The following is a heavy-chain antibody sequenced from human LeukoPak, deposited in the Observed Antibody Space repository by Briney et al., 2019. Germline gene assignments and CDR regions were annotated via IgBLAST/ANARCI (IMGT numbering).Heavy chain of an antibody. Sequence: GGSLRLSCAASGFTFSNAWMSWVRQAQGKGLEWVGRIKSKTDGGTTDYAAPVKGRFTISRDDSKNTLYLQMNSLKTEDTAVYYCTTDDNWNDGGLDYWGQGTLVTVSS. D-gene: IGHD1-20*01. V-gene: IGHV3-15*01. CDR1: GFTFSNAW. CDR2: IKSKTDGGTT. J-gene: IGHJ4*02. CDR3: TTDDNWNDGGLDY.